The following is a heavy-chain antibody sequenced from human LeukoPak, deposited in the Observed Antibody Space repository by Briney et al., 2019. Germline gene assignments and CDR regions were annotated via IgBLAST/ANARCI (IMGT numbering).Heavy chain of an antibody. Sequence: SETLSLTCTVSGGSISSGGYYWSWLRQHPGKGLEWIGYIYYSGSTYYNPSDKSQVTIAVDTSKHQFSLKLSSVTAADPAVYYCARGWYYRSGSYPLFDYWGQGTLVTVSS. J-gene: IGHJ4*02. V-gene: IGHV4-31*01. CDR1: GGSISSGGYY. CDR3: ARGWYYRSGSYPLFDY. CDR2: IYYSGST. D-gene: IGHD3-10*01.